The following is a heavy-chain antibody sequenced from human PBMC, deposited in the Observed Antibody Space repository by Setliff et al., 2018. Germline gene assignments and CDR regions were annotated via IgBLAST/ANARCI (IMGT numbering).Heavy chain of an antibody. CDR1: GGSFSGYY. CDR2: INHSGSS. V-gene: IGHV4-34*01. D-gene: IGHD4-17*01. Sequence: SETLSLTCAVYGGSFSGYYWTWIRQPPGKGLEWIGEINHSGSSNNNPSLKGRVSISVDTSKKQFHLKLTSVTAADTAVYYCARYGTEYGDYEIPGDVWGKGTTVTVPQ. CDR3: ARYGTEYGDYEIPGDV. J-gene: IGHJ6*04.